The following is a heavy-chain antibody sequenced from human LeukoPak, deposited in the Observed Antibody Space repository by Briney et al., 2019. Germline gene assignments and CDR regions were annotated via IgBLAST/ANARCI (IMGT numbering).Heavy chain of an antibody. CDR1: GFTVSGNY. V-gene: IGHV3-53*01. CDR3: ARERGDGYNFYFFDY. D-gene: IGHD5-24*01. Sequence: GGSLRLSCAASGFTVSGNYMTWVRQAPGKGLEWVSVIYSGGSTYYTDSVKGRFTISRDTSKNTLYLQMNSLRAEDTAVYYCARERGDGYNFYFFDYWGQGTLVTVSS. CDR2: IYSGGST. J-gene: IGHJ4*02.